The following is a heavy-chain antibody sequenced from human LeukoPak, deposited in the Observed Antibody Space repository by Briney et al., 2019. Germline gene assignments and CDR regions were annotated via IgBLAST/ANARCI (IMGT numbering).Heavy chain of an antibody. V-gene: IGHV3-48*04. J-gene: IGHJ5*01. Sequence: GGSLRLSCAASGFTFSSYWMSWVRQAPGKGLEWVSYIGPSDSPKFYEDSVKGRFTISRDDAQNTLYLDMSRLTAEDTGVYYCARGDPHADLWGHGPLVTVSS. CDR3: ARGDPHADL. CDR1: GFTFSSYW. CDR2: IGPSDSPK.